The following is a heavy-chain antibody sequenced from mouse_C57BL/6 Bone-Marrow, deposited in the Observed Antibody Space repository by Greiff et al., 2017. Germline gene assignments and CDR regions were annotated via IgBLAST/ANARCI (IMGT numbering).Heavy chain of an antibody. CDR2: ILPGSGST. Sequence: VQVVESGAELMKPWASVKLSCKATGYTFTGYGVEWVKQRPGHGLEWIGEILPGSGSTNYNEKFKGKATFTADTSSNTAYMQLSSLTTEDSAIYYCARLTTVVNFDYWGQGTTLTVSS. J-gene: IGHJ2*01. CDR3: ARLTTVVNFDY. D-gene: IGHD1-1*01. CDR1: GYTFTGYG. V-gene: IGHV1-9*01.